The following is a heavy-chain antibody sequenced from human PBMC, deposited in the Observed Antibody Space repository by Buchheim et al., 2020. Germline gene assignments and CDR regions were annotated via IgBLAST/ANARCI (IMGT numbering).Heavy chain of an antibody. D-gene: IGHD6-19*01. CDR2: ISSSSSTI. CDR1: GFTFSSYS. V-gene: IGHV3-48*02. CDR3: ARSRYSSGWSTSYYYYGMDV. J-gene: IGHJ6*02. Sequence: EVQLVESGGGLVQPGGSLRLSCAASGFTFSSYSMNWVRQAPGKGLEWVSYISSSSSTIYYADSVKGRFTISRDNAKNSLYLQMNSLRDEDTAVYYCARSRYSSGWSTSYYYYGMDVWGQGTT.